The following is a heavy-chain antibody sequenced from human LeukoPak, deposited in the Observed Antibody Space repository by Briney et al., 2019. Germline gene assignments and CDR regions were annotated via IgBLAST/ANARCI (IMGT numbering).Heavy chain of an antibody. Sequence: ASVKVSCKSSGYTFTNYHINWVRQASGQGLEWMTWINPDTGDKGYARKFQDRVTITTDTSISTAYMELSSLSSEDTAVYFCARTTSMTASGYDYWGQGTLVSVSS. CDR1: GYTFTNYH. J-gene: IGHJ4*02. D-gene: IGHD2-21*02. CDR2: INPDTGDK. V-gene: IGHV1-8*03. CDR3: ARTTSMTASGYDY.